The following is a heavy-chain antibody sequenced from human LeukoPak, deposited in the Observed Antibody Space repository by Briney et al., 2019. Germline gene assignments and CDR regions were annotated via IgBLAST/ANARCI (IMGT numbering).Heavy chain of an antibody. Sequence: GGSLRLSCAASGFTFSSYAMHWVRRAPGKGLEWVAVISYDGSNKYYADSVKGRFTISRDNSKNTLYLQMNSLRAEDTAVYYCARANCSSTSCYIPADYWGQGTLVTVSS. D-gene: IGHD2-2*02. CDR1: GFTFSSYA. J-gene: IGHJ4*02. CDR2: ISYDGSNK. V-gene: IGHV3-30-3*01. CDR3: ARANCSSTSCYIPADY.